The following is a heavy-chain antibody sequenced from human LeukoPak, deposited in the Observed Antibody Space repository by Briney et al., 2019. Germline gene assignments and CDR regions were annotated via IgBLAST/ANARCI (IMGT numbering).Heavy chain of an antibody. CDR3: ARDLADSKSY. CDR1: GGSISSYY. CDR2: IYYSGST. D-gene: IGHD2-15*01. V-gene: IGHV4-59*12. J-gene: IGHJ4*02. Sequence: ASETLSLTCTVSGGSISSYYWSWIRQPPGKGPEWIGYIYYSGSTNYNPSLKSRVTISVDTSKNQFSLRLSSVTAADTAVYYCARDLADSKSYWGQGTLVTVSS.